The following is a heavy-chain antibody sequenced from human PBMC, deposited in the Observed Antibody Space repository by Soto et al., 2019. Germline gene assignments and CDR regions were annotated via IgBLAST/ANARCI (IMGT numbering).Heavy chain of an antibody. CDR1: GYTFTSYG. CDR2: ISAYNGNT. J-gene: IGHJ6*01. D-gene: IGHD3-3*01. CDR3: ARDQLEGSGYYYYGMEV. Sequence: ASVKVSCKASGYTFTSYGISWVRQAPGQGLEWMGWISAYNGNTNYAQKLQGRVTMTTDTSTSTAYMELRSLRSDDTAVYYCARDQLEGSGYYYYGMEVWGQATTVIVS. V-gene: IGHV1-18*04.